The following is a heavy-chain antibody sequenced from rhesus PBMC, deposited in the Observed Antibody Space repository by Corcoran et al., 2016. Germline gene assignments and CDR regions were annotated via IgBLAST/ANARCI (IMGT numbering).Heavy chain of an antibody. V-gene: IGHV1-156*01. CDR2: LDPVYGDM. CDR3: SRLYRSGYYDY. CDR1: GYTFTELF. D-gene: IGHD3-28*01. J-gene: IGHJ4*01. Sequence: EVQLVQSGAEVKKPGASVKVPGKVSGYTFTELFMQWVRQAPGQGLEWMGGLDPVYGDMIHAARFTVRVTMTEDTSTYTSYLELSSLSSEATALYYCSRLYRSGYYDYWGQGVMVTVSS.